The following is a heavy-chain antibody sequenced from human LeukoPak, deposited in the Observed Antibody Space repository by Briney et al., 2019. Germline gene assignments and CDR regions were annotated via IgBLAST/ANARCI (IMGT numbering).Heavy chain of an antibody. J-gene: IGHJ4*02. CDR1: GYTFTGYY. V-gene: IGHV1-2*04. CDR2: INPNSGGT. CDR3: ARCNYDILTGYCNIDY. D-gene: IGHD3-9*01. Sequence: ASVEVSCKASGYTFTGYYMHWVRQAPGQGLEWMGWINPNSGGTNYAQKFQGWVTMTRDTSISTAYMELSRLRSDDTAVYYCARCNYDILTGYCNIDYWGQGTLVTVSS.